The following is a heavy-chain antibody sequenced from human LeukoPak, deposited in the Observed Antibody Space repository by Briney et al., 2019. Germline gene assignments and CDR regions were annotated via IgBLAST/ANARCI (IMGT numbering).Heavy chain of an antibody. CDR2: INWNGGST. V-gene: IGHV3-20*04. J-gene: IGHJ6*03. CDR1: GFSFDDYG. D-gene: IGHD2-2*01. CDR3: AKDIRDCSSTSCYGGRYYYYYMDV. Sequence: GGSLRLSCAASGFSFDDYGMSWVRQAPGKGLEWVSGINWNGGSTGYADSVKGRFTISRDNSKNSLYLQMNSLRTEDTALYYCAKDIRDCSSTSCYGGRYYYYYMDVWGKGTTVTVSS.